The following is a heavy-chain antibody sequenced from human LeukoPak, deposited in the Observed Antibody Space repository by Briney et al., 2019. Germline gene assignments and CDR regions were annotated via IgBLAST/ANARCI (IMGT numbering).Heavy chain of an antibody. CDR2: IYYSGST. D-gene: IGHD3-10*01. Sequence: SETLSLTCTVSGGSISGSSYYWSWIRQHPGKGLEWIGYIYYSGSTYYNPSLKSRVTISVDTSKNQFSLKLSSVTAADTAVYYCARGLGELSDFDYWGQGTLVTVSS. CDR3: ARGLGELSDFDY. V-gene: IGHV4-31*03. CDR1: GGSISGSSYY. J-gene: IGHJ4*02.